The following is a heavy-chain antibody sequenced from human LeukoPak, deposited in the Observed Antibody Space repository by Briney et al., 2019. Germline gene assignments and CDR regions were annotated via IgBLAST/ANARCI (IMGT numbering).Heavy chain of an antibody. CDR3: AHRVFQGGYWDSGKFDY. Sequence: SGPTLVNPTQTLTLTCTFSGFSLTTSGVGVGWSRQPPGKAPGCRARIYWDNDRRYSPSLRSRLTITKDISKNQVVLKMTNMDPVDTATYFCAHRVFQGGYWDSGKFDYWGQGAPVTVSS. CDR2: IYWDNDR. V-gene: IGHV2-5*02. CDR1: GFSLTTSGVG. J-gene: IGHJ4*02. D-gene: IGHD2-8*02.